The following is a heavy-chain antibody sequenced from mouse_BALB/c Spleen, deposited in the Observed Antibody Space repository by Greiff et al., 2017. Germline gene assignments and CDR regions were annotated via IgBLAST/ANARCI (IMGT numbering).Heavy chain of an antibody. V-gene: IGHV14-4*02. J-gene: IGHJ2*01. Sequence: DVQLQESGAELVRSGASVKLSCTASGFNIKDYYMHWVKQRPEQGLEWIGWIDPENGDTEYAPKFQGKATMTADTSSNTAYLQLSSLTSEDTAVYYCNEGRYGYWGQGTTLTVSS. CDR3: NEGRYGY. D-gene: IGHD2-10*02. CDR1: GFNIKDYY. CDR2: IDPENGDT.